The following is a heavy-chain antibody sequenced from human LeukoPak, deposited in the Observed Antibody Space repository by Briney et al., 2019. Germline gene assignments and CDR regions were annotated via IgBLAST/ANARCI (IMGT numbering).Heavy chain of an antibody. Sequence: GGSLRLSCAASGFTFSSYWMSWVRQAPGKGLEWVANIKQDGSEKYYVDSVKGRFTISRDNAKNSLYLQMNSLRAEDTAVYYCARTSGSYRRGVIDYWGQGTLVTVSS. CDR3: ARTSGSYRRGVIDY. J-gene: IGHJ4*02. V-gene: IGHV3-7*01. CDR2: IKQDGSEK. CDR1: GFTFSSYW. D-gene: IGHD1-26*01.